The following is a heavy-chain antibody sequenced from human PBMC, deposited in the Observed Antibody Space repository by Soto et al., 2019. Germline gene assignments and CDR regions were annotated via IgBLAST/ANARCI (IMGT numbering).Heavy chain of an antibody. V-gene: IGHV3-23*01. J-gene: IGHJ6*02. CDR1: GFTFSSYA. CDR3: AKEIGVVVVAATRYYYHGMDV. Sequence: GGSLRLSCAASGFTFSSYAMSWVRQAPGKGLEWVSAISGSGGSTYYADSVKGRFTISRDNSKNTLYLQMNSLRAEDTAVYYCAKEIGVVVVAATRYYYHGMDVWGQGTTVTVSS. CDR2: ISGSGGST. D-gene: IGHD2-15*01.